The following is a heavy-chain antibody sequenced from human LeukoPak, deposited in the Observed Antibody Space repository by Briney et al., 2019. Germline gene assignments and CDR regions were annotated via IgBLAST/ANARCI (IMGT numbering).Heavy chain of an antibody. CDR1: GGSISSGDYY. V-gene: IGHV4-30-4*08. Sequence: KPSETLSLTCTVSGGSISSGDYYWSWIRQPPGKGLEWIGYIYYSGSTYYNPSLKSRVTISVDTSKNQFSLKLSSVTAADTAVYCCARVSSSWYFAFDIWGQGTVVTVSS. J-gene: IGHJ3*02. CDR3: ARVSSSWYFAFDI. D-gene: IGHD6-13*01. CDR2: IYYSGST.